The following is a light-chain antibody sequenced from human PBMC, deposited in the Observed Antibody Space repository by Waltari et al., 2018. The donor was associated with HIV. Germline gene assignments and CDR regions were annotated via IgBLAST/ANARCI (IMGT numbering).Light chain of an antibody. CDR2: GNK. V-gene: IGLV1-40*01. Sequence: QSVLTQPPSLSGAPGQTVTISSTGTSSNIGADYHVHWYQQRPGTAPKLLIYGNKIRPAGGPDRFSGAKSGTSASLAITGLQADDEADYYCQSYDSSLSAWVFGGGTKLTVL. CDR3: QSYDSSLSAWV. J-gene: IGLJ3*02. CDR1: SSNIGADYH.